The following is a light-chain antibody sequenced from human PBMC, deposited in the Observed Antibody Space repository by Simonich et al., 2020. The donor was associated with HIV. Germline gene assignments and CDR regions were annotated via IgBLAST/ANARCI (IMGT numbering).Light chain of an antibody. J-gene: IGKJ4*01. CDR1: QDISNY. CDR3: QQANSFPLT. V-gene: IGKV1-12*01. CDR2: AAS. Sequence: DIQMTQSPSSLSASVGDRVTITCQASQDISNYLNWYQQKPGKAPKLLIYAASSSQSGVPSRFSGSGSGTDFTLTISSLQPEDFATYYCQQANSFPLTFGGGTKVEIK.